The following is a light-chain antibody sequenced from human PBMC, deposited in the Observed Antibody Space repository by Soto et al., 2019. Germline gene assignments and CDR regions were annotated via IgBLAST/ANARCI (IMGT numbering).Light chain of an antibody. V-gene: IGKV3-20*01. CDR3: LNYGTLPYG. CDR1: QSVTNTY. Sequence: EIVLTQSPGTLSLSPGERATLSCRASQSVTNTYLAWYQQKPGQAPRLLIYGVSSRATGTPDRFSASGSGTDFSLTISRLEPEDFAMYYCLNYGTLPYGFGQGTKLEIK. J-gene: IGKJ2*03. CDR2: GVS.